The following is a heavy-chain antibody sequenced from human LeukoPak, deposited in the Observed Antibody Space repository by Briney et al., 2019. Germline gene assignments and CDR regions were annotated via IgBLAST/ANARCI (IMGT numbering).Heavy chain of an antibody. D-gene: IGHD6-13*01. CDR3: ARDRGGFSTTWGPGTFDY. Sequence: PGGSLRLSCATSGFVFSDHYIAWVRQGPGKGLEWVGRSRNKANSYTTEYAAPVKDRFTISRDHSKNSLYLQMNSLRADDTAVYYCARDRGGFSTTWGPGTFDYWGLGTLVTVSS. V-gene: IGHV3-72*01. J-gene: IGHJ4*02. CDR1: GFVFSDHY. CDR2: SRNKANSYTT.